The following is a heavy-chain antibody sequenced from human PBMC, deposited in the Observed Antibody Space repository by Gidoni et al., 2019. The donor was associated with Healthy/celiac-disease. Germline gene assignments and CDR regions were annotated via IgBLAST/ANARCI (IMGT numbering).Heavy chain of an antibody. J-gene: IGHJ6*02. V-gene: IGHV3-74*01. CDR3: ARGGNYYTYYYYGMDV. D-gene: IGHD4-4*01. Sequence: EVQLVESGGGLVQPGGSLRLSCAASGFTFSSYWMHWVRQAPGKGLVWVSHINSDGSNTNYADSVKGRFTISRDNAKNTLYLQMNSLRAEDTAVYYCARGGNYYTYYYYGMDVWGQGTTVTVSS. CDR2: INSDGSNT. CDR1: GFTFSSYW.